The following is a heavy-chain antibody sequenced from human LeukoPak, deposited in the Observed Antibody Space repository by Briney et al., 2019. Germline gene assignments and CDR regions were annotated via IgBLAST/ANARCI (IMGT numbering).Heavy chain of an antibody. D-gene: IGHD3-16*01. CDR3: AKALGWGAASDY. CDR1: GFTFSSYA. CDR2: ISGGVGST. V-gene: IGHV3-23*01. J-gene: IGHJ4*02. Sequence: SGGSLRLSCAASGFTFSSYAMNWVRQAPGKGLEWVSAISGGVGSTYYADSVKGRFTISRDNSKNTLYLQMNSLRAEDTAVYYCAKALGWGAASDYWGQGTLVTVSS.